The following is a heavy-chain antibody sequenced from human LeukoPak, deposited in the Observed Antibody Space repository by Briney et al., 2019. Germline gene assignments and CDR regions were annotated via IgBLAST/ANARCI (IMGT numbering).Heavy chain of an antibody. CDR2: ISVSGGST. J-gene: IGHJ4*02. V-gene: IGHV3-23*01. CDR3: AKDDSPVTYLDWLLPFDY. CDR1: GFTFSSYS. D-gene: IGHD3-9*01. Sequence: PGGSLRLSCAASGFTFSSYSMNWVRQAPGKGLEWVSTISVSGGSTYYADSVKGRFTISRDNSKNTVYLQMNSLRAEDTALYYCAKDDSPVTYLDWLLPFDYWGQGTLVTVSS.